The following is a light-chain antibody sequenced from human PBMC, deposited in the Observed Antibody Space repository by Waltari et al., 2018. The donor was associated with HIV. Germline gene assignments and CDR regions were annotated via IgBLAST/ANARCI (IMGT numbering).Light chain of an antibody. J-gene: IGLJ2*01. CDR3: TSYAGRDNLV. V-gene: IGLV2-8*01. CDR2: EVS. Sequence: QSALTQPPSASGSTGQSVTISCTGTSSDVGDNDDVVWYQQHPGKAPKVMIYEVSKRPSGVPDRISGSKSGNTASLTVSGLQAEDEADYFCTSYAGRDNLVFGGGTKLTV. CDR1: SSDVGDNDD.